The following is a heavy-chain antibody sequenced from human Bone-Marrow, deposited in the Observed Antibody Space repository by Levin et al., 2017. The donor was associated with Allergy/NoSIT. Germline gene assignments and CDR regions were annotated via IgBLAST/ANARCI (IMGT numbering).Heavy chain of an antibody. D-gene: IGHD2-8*01. J-gene: IGHJ3*02. Sequence: GESLKISCAASGFASRRYDMHWVRQAPGKGLEWVAMMSSDGTNKYYVESEKGRFTISRDTSRNTLFLEMSSLRPEDTAIYYCAKLSSTKYLDAFDIWGPGTMVTVSS. CDR3: AKLSSTKYLDAFDI. CDR1: GFASRRYD. CDR2: MSSDGTNK. V-gene: IGHV3-30*18.